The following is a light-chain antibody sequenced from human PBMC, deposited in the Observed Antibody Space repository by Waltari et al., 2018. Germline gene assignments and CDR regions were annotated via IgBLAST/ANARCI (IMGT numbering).Light chain of an antibody. CDR3: QQYNSYPWT. V-gene: IGKV1-5*03. J-gene: IGKJ1*01. CDR1: QSISSW. Sequence: DIQMTQSPSTLSASVGDRVTITCRARQSISSWLAWDKQKPGKAPKLLIYKASSLESGVPSRFRGSGSGTEFTLTISSLQPDDFATYYCQQYNSYPWTFGQGTKVEIK. CDR2: KAS.